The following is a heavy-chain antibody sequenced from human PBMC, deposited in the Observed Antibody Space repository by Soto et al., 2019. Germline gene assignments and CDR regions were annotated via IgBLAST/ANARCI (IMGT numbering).Heavy chain of an antibody. CDR3: ARLPGPSVAVLYPYPVIRRETVSDADV. V-gene: IGHV3-30-3*01. CDR2: ISFDGSKK. J-gene: IGHJ6*02. Sequence: QMQLVESGGGVVQPGRSLRLSCAASGFTFSSYPMHWVRQAPGKGLEWVAVISFDGSKKYYADSVKGRFFISEDNSKTILSLPTNSLRGEDSAVYSCARLPGPSVAVLYPYPVIRRETVSDADVWGRGTVVTVSS. CDR1: GFTFSSYP. D-gene: IGHD6-19*01.